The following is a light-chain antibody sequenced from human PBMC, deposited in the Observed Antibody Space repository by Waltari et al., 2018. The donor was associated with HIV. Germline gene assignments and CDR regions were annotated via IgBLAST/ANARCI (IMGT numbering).Light chain of an antibody. CDR2: GND. J-gene: IGLJ3*02. V-gene: IGLV1-51*01. CDR1: TSNIGENY. Sequence: QSVLTQPPSVSAAPGQKVTISCSGRTSNIGENYVSWYQQLPGTAPKLLIYGNDKRPSGSPDRFSGYKSGTAATLDITGVQSGDGADYYCETGENSLSAGVFGGGTKLTVL. CDR3: ETGENSLSAGV.